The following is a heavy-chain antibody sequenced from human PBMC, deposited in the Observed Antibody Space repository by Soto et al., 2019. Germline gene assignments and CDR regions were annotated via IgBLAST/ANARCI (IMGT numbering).Heavy chain of an antibody. D-gene: IGHD3-10*01. J-gene: IGHJ5*01. CDR1: GGSISSYY. CDR3: ARDERGWFDS. V-gene: IGHV4-59*01. Sequence: QVQLQESGPGLVKPSETLSLTCTVSGGSISSYYWSWIRQPPGKGLEWIGYIYYTGSTNYSPSLRNRVTISVDMSKAQLSLKLRSVTAADTAVYYCARDERGWFDSWGQGTPVTVSS. CDR2: IYYTGST.